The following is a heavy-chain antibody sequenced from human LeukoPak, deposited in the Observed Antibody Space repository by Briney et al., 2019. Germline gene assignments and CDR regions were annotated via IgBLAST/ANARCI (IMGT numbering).Heavy chain of an antibody. D-gene: IGHD3-22*01. J-gene: IGHJ4*02. CDR2: INPNSGGT. CDR1: GYTFTGYY. V-gene: IGHV1-2*02. Sequence: ASVKVSCKASGYTFTGYYMHWVRQATGQGFEWMEWINPNSGGTNYAQKFQGRVTMIRDTSISTAYMELSRLRSDDTAVYYCAREHDSSGATGSIDYWGQGTLVTVSS. CDR3: AREHDSSGATGSIDY.